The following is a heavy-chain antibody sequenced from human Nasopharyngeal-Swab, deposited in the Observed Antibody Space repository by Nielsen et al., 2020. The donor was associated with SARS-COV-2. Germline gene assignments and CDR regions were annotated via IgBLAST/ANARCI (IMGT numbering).Heavy chain of an antibody. V-gene: IGHV1-2*02. CDR1: GYTFTDYN. CDR3: ARDRSTTGWNDAFDI. D-gene: IGHD1-1*01. J-gene: IGHJ3*02. CDR2: INSKNGGA. Sequence: ASVNVSCKASGYTFTDYNMHWVRQAPGQGLEWMGWINSKNGGASYAQTFQDRVTMTRDTSISTAYLETTRLRSDDTAVYYCARDRSTTGWNDAFDIWGQGTMVTVSS.